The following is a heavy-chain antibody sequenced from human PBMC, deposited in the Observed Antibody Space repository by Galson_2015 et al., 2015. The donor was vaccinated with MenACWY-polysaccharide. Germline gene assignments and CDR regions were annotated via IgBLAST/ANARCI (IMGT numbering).Heavy chain of an antibody. D-gene: IGHD6-19*01. CDR3: ARGRRDTAVAAPAAVLLDY. CDR1: GYTFSSYD. V-gene: IGHV1-8*01. Sequence: CKASGYTFSSYDINWERQATGQRLEWMGWMNPNSGNTGYAQKFQGRVTMTRNTSISTAYMELSSLTSEDTAVYYCARGRRDTAVAAPAAVLLDYWGQGILVTVSS. CDR2: MNPNSGNT. J-gene: IGHJ4*02.